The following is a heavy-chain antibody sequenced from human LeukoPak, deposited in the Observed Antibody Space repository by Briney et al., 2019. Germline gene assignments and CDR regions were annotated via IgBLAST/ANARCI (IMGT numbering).Heavy chain of an antibody. CDR3: ARVNSSGYYIFDY. J-gene: IGHJ4*02. D-gene: IGHD3-22*01. Sequence: SETLSLTCTVSGGSISSSSYYWGWIRQPPGKGLEWIGSIYYSGSTYYNPSLKSRVTISVDTSKNQFSLKLSSVTAADTAVYYCARVNSSGYYIFDYWGQGTLVTVSS. CDR2: IYYSGST. V-gene: IGHV4-39*07. CDR1: GGSISSSSYY.